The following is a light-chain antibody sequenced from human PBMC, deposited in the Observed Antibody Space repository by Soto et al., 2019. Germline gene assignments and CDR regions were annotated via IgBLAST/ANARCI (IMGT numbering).Light chain of an antibody. CDR1: SSNIGSNT. CDR2: SND. V-gene: IGLV1-44*01. Sequence: QSVLTQAPSASGTPGQRVTISCSGSSSNIGSNTVTWYQQVPGTAPKLLIYSNDQRPSGVPDRFSGSKSGTSASLAIAGLQSEDEPDYYCAAWDDSLNGWVFGGGTKLTVL. CDR3: AAWDDSLNGWV. J-gene: IGLJ3*02.